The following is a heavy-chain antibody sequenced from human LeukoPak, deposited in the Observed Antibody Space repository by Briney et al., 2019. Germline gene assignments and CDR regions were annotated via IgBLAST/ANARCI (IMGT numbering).Heavy chain of an antibody. CDR3: ARRGVRGEFDY. CDR1: GGSISSSSYY. CDR2: IYYSGST. Sequence: SETLSLTCTVSGGSISSSSYYWGWIRQPPGKGLEWIGSIYYSGSTYYNPSLKSRVTISVDTSKNQFSLKLSSVTAADAAVYYCARRGVRGEFDYWGQGTLVTVSS. V-gene: IGHV4-39*07. J-gene: IGHJ4*02. D-gene: IGHD3-10*01.